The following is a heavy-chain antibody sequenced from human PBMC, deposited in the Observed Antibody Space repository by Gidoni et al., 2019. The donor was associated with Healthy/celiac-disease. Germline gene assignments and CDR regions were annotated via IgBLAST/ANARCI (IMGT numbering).Heavy chain of an antibody. J-gene: IGHJ4*02. D-gene: IGHD2-21*02. CDR2: IKSKPDGGTT. Sequence: EVQLVESGGGLVKPGGSLRLSCAASGFTFSNAWMSWVPQAPGKGLEWVGRIKSKPDGGTTDYAAPVKGRFTISRDDSKNTLYLQMNSLKTEDTAVYYCTTHLCGCDCYYHDYWGQGTLVTVSS. V-gene: IGHV3-15*01. CDR1: GFTFSNAW. CDR3: TTHLCGCDCYYHDY.